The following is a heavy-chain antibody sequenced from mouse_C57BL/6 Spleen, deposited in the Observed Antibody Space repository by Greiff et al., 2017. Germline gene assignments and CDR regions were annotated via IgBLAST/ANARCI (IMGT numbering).Heavy chain of an antibody. CDR2: INPSSGYT. CDR3: ARGGYYGSSYERYFDV. Sequence: QVQLQQSGAELAKPGASVKLSCKASGYTFTSYWMHWVNQRPGQGLEWIGYINPSSGYTKYNQKFKDKDTLTADKSSSTAYMQLSSLTYEDSAVXYCARGGYYGSSYERYFDVWGTGTTVTVSS. J-gene: IGHJ1*03. D-gene: IGHD1-1*01. CDR1: GYTFTSYW. V-gene: IGHV1-7*01.